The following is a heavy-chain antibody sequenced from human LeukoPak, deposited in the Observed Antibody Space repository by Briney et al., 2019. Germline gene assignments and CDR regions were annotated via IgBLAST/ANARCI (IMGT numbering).Heavy chain of an antibody. CDR2: IAADGGVK. J-gene: IGHJ4*02. D-gene: IGHD6-19*01. CDR1: GLTFKGVD. Sequence: PGGSLRRPCSARGLTFKGVDMDGFRKVPGKGLEWVAVIAADGGVKQYADFVKGRFSLSRDNPKNTLFLEMNGLTVEDTAVYYCAREATWGQWYFDLWGQGAPVTVSS. CDR3: AREATWGQWYFDL. V-gene: IGHV3-30*03.